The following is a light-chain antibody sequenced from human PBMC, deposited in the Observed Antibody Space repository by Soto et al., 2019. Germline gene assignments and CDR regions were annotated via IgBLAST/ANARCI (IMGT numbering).Light chain of an antibody. Sequence: QSVLTQPPSVSGAPGQRVTISCTGSSSNIGAGYDVHGYQQLPGTAPKLLIYGNSNRPSGVPDRFSGSKSGTSASLAITGLQAEDEADYYCQSYDSSLSVIFGGGPKLTVL. J-gene: IGLJ2*01. V-gene: IGLV1-40*01. CDR2: GNS. CDR1: SSNIGAGYD. CDR3: QSYDSSLSVI.